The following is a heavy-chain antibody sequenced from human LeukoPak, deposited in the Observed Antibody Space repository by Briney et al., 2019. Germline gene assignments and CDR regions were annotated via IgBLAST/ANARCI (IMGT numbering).Heavy chain of an antibody. D-gene: IGHD1-26*01. J-gene: IGHJ3*02. V-gene: IGHV3-23*01. CDR2: ITGSGDYT. Sequence: GGSLRLSCVDSRFTFGRYAMSWVRQAPGKGLEWVSGITGSGDYTYYADSVKGRFTISRDNSKNTLYLQMNSLRAEDTALYYCAKAGPNTGSYLSAFDIWGQGTMVTVSS. CDR1: RFTFGRYA. CDR3: AKAGPNTGSYLSAFDI.